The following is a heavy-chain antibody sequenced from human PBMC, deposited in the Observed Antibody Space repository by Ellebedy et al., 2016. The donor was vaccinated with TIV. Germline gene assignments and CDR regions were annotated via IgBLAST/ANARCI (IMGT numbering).Heavy chain of an antibody. V-gene: IGHV4-31*03. CDR2: IYYSGST. Sequence: SETLSLTCTVSGGSISSGAYYWSWIRQHPGKGVEWIGYIYYSGSTYSNPSLTSRVTISVGTSKNQSSRKLSSVTAADTAVYYCARTITIFGVVFPRRWFDPWGQGTLVTVSS. J-gene: IGHJ5*02. CDR3: ARTITIFGVVFPRRWFDP. D-gene: IGHD3-3*01. CDR1: GGSISSGAYY.